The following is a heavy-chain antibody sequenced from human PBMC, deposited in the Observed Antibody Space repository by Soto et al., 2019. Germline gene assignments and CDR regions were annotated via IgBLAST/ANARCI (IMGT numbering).Heavy chain of an antibody. Sequence: QSGGSLRLSCAASGFTFSSYWMSWVRQAPGKGLEWVANIKQDGSEKYYVDSVKGRFTISRDNAKNSLYLQMNSLRAEDTAVYYCARYYYGSGSYYNLAWFDPWGQGTLVTVSS. CDR3: ARYYYGSGSYYNLAWFDP. CDR1: GFTFSSYW. J-gene: IGHJ5*02. V-gene: IGHV3-7*03. D-gene: IGHD3-10*01. CDR2: IKQDGSEK.